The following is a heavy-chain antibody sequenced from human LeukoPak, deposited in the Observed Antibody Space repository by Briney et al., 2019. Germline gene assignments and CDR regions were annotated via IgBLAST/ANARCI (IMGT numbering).Heavy chain of an antibody. Sequence: SGGSLRLSCAASGFTFSSYAMSWVRQAPGKGLEWVSGISGTSVGTYFADSVKGRFTISRDNSKNTLYLQMNSLRAEDTAVYYCAKGRGVGNHPVGAAFDIWGQGTMVTVSS. D-gene: IGHD2-8*02. CDR1: GFTFSSYA. J-gene: IGHJ3*02. CDR2: ISGTSVGT. CDR3: AKGRGVGNHPVGAAFDI. V-gene: IGHV3-23*01.